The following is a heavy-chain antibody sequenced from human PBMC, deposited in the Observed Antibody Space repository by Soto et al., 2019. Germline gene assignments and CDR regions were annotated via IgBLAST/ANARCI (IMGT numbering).Heavy chain of an antibody. CDR3: ERGIGPTLFYD. J-gene: IGHJ4*02. CDR1: GFTFSSYD. CDR2: IGTAGDT. D-gene: IGHD1-1*01. Sequence: QPGRYLRLSCSASGFTFSSYDLHWVRQGPGKGLEWVSAIGTAGDTNYAGSVKGRFTISRENAKNSLYLQMNSLRAGDTAIYFCERGIGPTLFYDCGQATLV. V-gene: IGHV3-13*04.